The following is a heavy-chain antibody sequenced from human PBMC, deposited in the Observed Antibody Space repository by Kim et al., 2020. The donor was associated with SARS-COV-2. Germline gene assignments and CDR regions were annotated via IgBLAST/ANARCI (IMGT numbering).Heavy chain of an antibody. J-gene: IGHJ6*02. CDR2: IYYSGST. CDR3: ARAHRTIFGVVEYMDV. CDR1: GGSISRGGYY. D-gene: IGHD3-3*01. V-gene: IGHV4-31*03. Sequence: SETLSLTCTVSGGSISRGGYYWSSIRQHPGKGLEWIGYIYYSGSTSYNPSLKSRVTISVDTSKNQFSLKLSSVTAADTAVYYCARAHRTIFGVVEYMDVWGQGTTVTVSS.